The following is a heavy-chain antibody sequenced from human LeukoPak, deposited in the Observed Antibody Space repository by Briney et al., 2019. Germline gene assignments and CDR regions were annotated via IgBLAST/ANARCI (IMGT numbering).Heavy chain of an antibody. J-gene: IGHJ3*02. CDR3: AREREDSGLAFDI. Sequence: GGYLRLSCAASGFTVNSNYMSWVRQAPGKGLEWVSVIYSGGSTHYADSVKGRFTISRDNSKNTLYLQMNSLRAEDTAVYYCAREREDSGLAFDIWGQGTMVTVSA. V-gene: IGHV3-66*01. CDR2: IYSGGST. D-gene: IGHD6-19*01. CDR1: GFTVNSNY.